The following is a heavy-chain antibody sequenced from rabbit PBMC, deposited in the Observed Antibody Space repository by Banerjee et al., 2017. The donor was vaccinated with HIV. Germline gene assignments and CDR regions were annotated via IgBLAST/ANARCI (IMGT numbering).Heavy chain of an antibody. V-gene: IGHV1S45*01. CDR2: IVIDSGGST. Sequence: QEQLVESGGGLVQPEGSLTLTCTASGFSFSGKYYMCWVRQAPGKGLEWIGCIVIDSGGSTYYASWAKGRFTISKTSSTTVTLQMTSLTAADTATYFCARAYTNSNEYKLWGPGTLVTVS. D-gene: IGHD1-1*01. CDR1: GFSFSGKYY. J-gene: IGHJ6*01. CDR3: ARAYTNSNEYKL.